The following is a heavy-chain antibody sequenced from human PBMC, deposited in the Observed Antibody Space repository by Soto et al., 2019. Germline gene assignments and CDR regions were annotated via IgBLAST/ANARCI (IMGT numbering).Heavy chain of an antibody. D-gene: IGHD5-12*01. V-gene: IGHV3-30-3*01. CDR3: ARDLDGGYPNRFDP. CDR1: GFTFSSYA. CDR2: ISYDGSNK. J-gene: IGHJ5*02. Sequence: TGGSLRLSCAASGFTFSSYAMHWVRQAPGKGPEWVAVISYDGSNKYYADSVKGRFTISRDNSKNTLYLQMNSLRAEDTAVYYCARDLDGGYPNRFDPWGQGTMVTVSS.